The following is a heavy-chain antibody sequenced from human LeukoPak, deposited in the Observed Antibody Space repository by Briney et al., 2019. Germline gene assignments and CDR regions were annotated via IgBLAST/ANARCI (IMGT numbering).Heavy chain of an antibody. Sequence: GASVKVSCKASGGTFSSYAISWVRQAPGQGLEWMGWISAYNGNTNYAQKLQGRVTMTTDTSTSTAYMELRSLRSDDTAVYYCARMNSITIFGVGTLWGQGTLVTVSS. V-gene: IGHV1-18*01. D-gene: IGHD3-3*01. CDR3: ARMNSITIFGVGTL. CDR2: ISAYNGNT. CDR1: GGTFSSYA. J-gene: IGHJ4*02.